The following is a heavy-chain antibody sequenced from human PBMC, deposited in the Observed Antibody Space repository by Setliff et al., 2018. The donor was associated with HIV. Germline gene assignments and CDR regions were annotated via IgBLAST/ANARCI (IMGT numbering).Heavy chain of an antibody. CDR3: ARDYYDSSGYIFFPGLPDY. V-gene: IGHV1-2*02. Sequence: GASVKVSCKASGGTFSSYAISWVRQAPGQGLEWMGVINPTGGSTRNTQKFQGRVTMTRDTSISTAYMELSRLRSDDTAVYYCARDYYDSSGYIFFPGLPDYWGQGTLVTVSS. CDR1: GGTFSSYA. CDR2: INPTGGST. J-gene: IGHJ4*02. D-gene: IGHD3-22*01.